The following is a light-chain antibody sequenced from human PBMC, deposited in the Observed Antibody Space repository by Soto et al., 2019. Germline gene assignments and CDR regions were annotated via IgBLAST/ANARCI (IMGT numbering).Light chain of an antibody. CDR3: KSYTGINNWV. CDR2: EVN. Sequence: QSVLTQPPSASGTPGQRVTISCSGSWSNIGINSVNWYQQHPGKAPKVMIYEVNKRPSGVPDRFSGSKSGNTASLTVSGLQAEDEADYYCKSYTGINNWVFGGGTKVTVL. J-gene: IGLJ3*02. V-gene: IGLV2-8*01. CDR1: WSNIGINS.